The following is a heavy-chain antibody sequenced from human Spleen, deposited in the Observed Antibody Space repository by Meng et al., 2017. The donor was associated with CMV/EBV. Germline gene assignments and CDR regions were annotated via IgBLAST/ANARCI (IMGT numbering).Heavy chain of an antibody. V-gene: IGHV1-8*01. CDR3: AGCRRYIGA. Sequence: ASVKVSCKVSGYTLIELSRHWVRQATGQGLEWMGWMNPNSGHTGCVQKFKGRVTMNRDSSKSTAHMALSSLRADDTAVHYCAGCRRYIGAWGQGTLVTVSS. CDR1: GYTLIELS. CDR2: MNPNSGHT. J-gene: IGHJ5*02. D-gene: IGHD2-15*01.